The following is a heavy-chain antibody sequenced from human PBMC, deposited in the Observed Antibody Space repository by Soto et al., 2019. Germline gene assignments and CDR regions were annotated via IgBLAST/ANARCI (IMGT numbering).Heavy chain of an antibody. Sequence: GGSLRLSCAASGFTFSNYWMTWVRQAPGKGLEWVSYISSSSSTIYYADSVKGRFTISRDNAKNSLYLQMNSLRAEDTAVYYCARYYYDSSGYYPLWGQGTLVTVSS. CDR2: ISSSSSTI. V-gene: IGHV3-48*01. CDR3: ARYYYDSSGYYPL. CDR1: GFTFSNYW. J-gene: IGHJ4*02. D-gene: IGHD3-22*01.